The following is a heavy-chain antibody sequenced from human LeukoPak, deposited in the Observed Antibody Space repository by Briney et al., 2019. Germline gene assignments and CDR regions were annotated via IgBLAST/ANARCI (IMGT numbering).Heavy chain of an antibody. J-gene: IGHJ4*02. V-gene: IGHV5-51*01. Sequence: GESLKISCKGCRYSFTSYWIGWVRQMPGKGLEWMGIIYPGDSDTRYSPSFQGQVTISADKSISTAYLQWSSLKASDTAMYYCASRSSVGSWYFDYWGQGTLVTVSS. D-gene: IGHD6-13*01. CDR3: ASRSSVGSWYFDY. CDR1: RYSFTSYW. CDR2: IYPGDSDT.